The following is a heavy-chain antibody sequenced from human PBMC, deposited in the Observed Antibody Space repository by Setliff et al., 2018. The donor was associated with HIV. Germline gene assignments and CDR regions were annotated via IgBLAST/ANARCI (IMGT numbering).Heavy chain of an antibody. CDR1: GYTFTSYG. V-gene: IGHV1-18*01. D-gene: IGHD3-22*01. J-gene: IGHJ4*02. Sequence: ASVKVSCKASGYTFTSYGISWVRQAPGQGLEWMGWISAYKGNTNYAQKLQGRVTMTTDTSTSTAYMELRSLRSDDTAVYYCARDPPGWRYDSSGYTDYWGQGTLVTVSS. CDR3: ARDPPGWRYDSSGYTDY. CDR2: ISAYKGNT.